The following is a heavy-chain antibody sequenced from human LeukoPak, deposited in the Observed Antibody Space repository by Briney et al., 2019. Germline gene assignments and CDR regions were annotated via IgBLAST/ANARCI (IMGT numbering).Heavy chain of an antibody. J-gene: IGHJ4*02. CDR3: ALSPYSGSYFDY. Sequence: ASVKVSCKASGYTFTGYYMHWVRQAPGQGLEWMGWINPNSGGTNYAQKFQGRVTMTRDTSISTAYMELSGLRSDDTAVYYCALSPYSGSYFDYWGQGTLVTVSS. D-gene: IGHD1-26*01. V-gene: IGHV1-2*02. CDR1: GYTFTGYY. CDR2: INPNSGGT.